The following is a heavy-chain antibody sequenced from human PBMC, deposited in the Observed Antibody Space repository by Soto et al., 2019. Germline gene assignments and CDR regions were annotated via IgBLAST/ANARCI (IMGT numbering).Heavy chain of an antibody. CDR2: MYHSGST. CDR1: GGTIRSRSYY. J-gene: IGHJ4*02. CDR3: ARGPDY. Sequence: PSQTLSLTCTVSGGTIRSRSYYWAWIRQPPGKGLEWIGYMYHSGSTYYNPSLKSRVTISIDRSKNQFSLKLSSVTAADTAVYYCARGPDYWGQVILVTVSS. V-gene: IGHV4-30-2*01.